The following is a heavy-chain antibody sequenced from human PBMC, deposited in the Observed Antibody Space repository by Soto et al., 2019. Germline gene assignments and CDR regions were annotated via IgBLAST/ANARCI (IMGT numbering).Heavy chain of an antibody. CDR1: GFSLSTSGVG. J-gene: IGHJ1*01. CDR2: IYWDDDK. D-gene: IGHD3-16*02. Sequence: QITLKESGPTLVKPTQTLTLTCTFSGFSLSTSGVGVGWIRQPPGKALEWLALIYWDDDKRYSPSLKSRLTITEHTSNNPLVLTTTSIDPVDTATCSCARRPFLLYYLCGGYRLRVYWGQGTLVTVSS. CDR3: ARRPFLLYYLCGGYRLRVY. V-gene: IGHV2-5*02.